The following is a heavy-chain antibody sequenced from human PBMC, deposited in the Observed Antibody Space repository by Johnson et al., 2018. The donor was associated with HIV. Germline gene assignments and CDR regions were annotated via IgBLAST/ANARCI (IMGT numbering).Heavy chain of an antibody. CDR1: GFTFSSYP. Sequence: QVQLVESGGGLVQPGGSLRLSCAVSGFTFSSYPMHWVRQAPGKGLEWVAVISYDGSNKYYADSVKGRFTISRDNSKNTLYLQMNSLRAEDTAVYYCAKGGAVAGTRDAFDIWGQGTMVTVSS. D-gene: IGHD6-19*01. CDR2: ISYDGSNK. CDR3: AKGGAVAGTRDAFDI. J-gene: IGHJ3*02. V-gene: IGHV3-30*04.